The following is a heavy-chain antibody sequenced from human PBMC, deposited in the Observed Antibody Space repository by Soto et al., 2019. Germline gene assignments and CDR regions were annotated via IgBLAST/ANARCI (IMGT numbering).Heavy chain of an antibody. D-gene: IGHD3-9*01. CDR3: ARRTNDDVLTGYYFDS. CDR2: IYPDYSDT. Sequence: GESLKISCKGSGCSFGHYWIAWVRQTPGKGLEWMGLIYPDYSDTRYSPSFQGQVTISADKSVNTAYLQWNNLKASDTAIYYCARRTNDDVLTGYYFDSWGQGALVTVSS. CDR1: GCSFGHYW. V-gene: IGHV5-51*01. J-gene: IGHJ4*02.